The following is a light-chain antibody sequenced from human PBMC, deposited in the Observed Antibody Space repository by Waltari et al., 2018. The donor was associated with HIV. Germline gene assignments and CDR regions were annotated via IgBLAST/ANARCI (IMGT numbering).Light chain of an antibody. V-gene: IGKV1-12*01. J-gene: IGKJ2*01. CDR3: HQANTFPYT. CDR2: AAS. CDR1: QDVGTW. Sequence: DIQMTQSPSSVSASVGDSVTIPCRATQDVGTWLAWYQQRPGKAPYLLIYAASHLKSGVPSRFSGSGSGTDFTLTISSLQPEDFATYYCHQANTFPYTFGQGTKLEMK.